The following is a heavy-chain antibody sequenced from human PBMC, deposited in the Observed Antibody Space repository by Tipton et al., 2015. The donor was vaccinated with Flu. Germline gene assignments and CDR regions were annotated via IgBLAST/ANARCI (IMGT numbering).Heavy chain of an antibody. V-gene: IGHV4-4*01. J-gene: IGHJ5*01. CDR1: GDSISTPNW. CDR3: ARRDFSNYVSEPRNWFDF. D-gene: IGHD4-11*01. CDR2: IYHSGSP. Sequence: GSLRLSCDVSGDSISTPNWWSWVRQPPGKGLEWIGEIYHSGSPYYNPSLRSRVTISIARSKAQFSLKLTSVTAADTAVYFCARRDFSNYVSEPRNWFDFWGQGTLVTVSS.